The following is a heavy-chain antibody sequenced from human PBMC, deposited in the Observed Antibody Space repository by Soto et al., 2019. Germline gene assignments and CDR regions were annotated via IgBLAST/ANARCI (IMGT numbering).Heavy chain of an antibody. D-gene: IGHD2-21*01. V-gene: IGHV1-8*01. Sequence: QVQLVQSGAEVKKPGASVKVSCKASGYTFTSYDINWVRQATGQGLEWMGWMNPNSGNTGYAQKLQGRVTRTSNTSISTASRELSSLRSEDTAVYYGARERAIRGFDYWGQGTLVTVSS. CDR1: GYTFTSYD. CDR3: ARERAIRGFDY. J-gene: IGHJ4*02. CDR2: MNPNSGNT.